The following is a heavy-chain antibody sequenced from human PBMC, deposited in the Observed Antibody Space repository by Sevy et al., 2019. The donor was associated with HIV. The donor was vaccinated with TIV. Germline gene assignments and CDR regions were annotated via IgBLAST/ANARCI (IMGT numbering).Heavy chain of an antibody. V-gene: IGHV3-23*01. J-gene: IGHJ4*02. CDR1: GFTFSNYA. CDR2: ISTSSSST. Sequence: GGSLRLSCAASGFTFSNYAMGWVRQAPGKGPEWVSTISTSSSSTYYADSVKGRFTISRDNSKNTLSLQMNSLRADDTAVYHCATDPANVHYYDSSGSLFDNWGQGTLVTVSS. D-gene: IGHD3-22*01. CDR3: ATDPANVHYYDSSGSLFDN.